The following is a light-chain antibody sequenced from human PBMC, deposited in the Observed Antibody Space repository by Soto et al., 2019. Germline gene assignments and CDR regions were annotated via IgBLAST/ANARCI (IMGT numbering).Light chain of an antibody. V-gene: IGKV3-20*01. CDR3: QQYGSSPRT. Sequence: EIVLTQSPGTLSLSPGERATLSCRASQSVSSNSLAWYQQRHGQAPRLRIYGASSRATGIPDRFSGSGSGTDFTLTISRLEPEDFAGYYCQQYGSSPRTFGQGNKVEIK. CDR1: QSVSSNS. J-gene: IGKJ1*01. CDR2: GAS.